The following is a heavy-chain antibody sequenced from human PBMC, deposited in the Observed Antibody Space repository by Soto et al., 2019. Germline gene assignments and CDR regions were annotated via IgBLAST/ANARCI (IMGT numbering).Heavy chain of an antibody. J-gene: IGHJ4*02. D-gene: IGHD3-10*01. V-gene: IGHV4-31*03. CDR1: GGSIGSGGYY. CDR2: IYYIGST. CDR3: ARSGGITMVRGSFDY. Sequence: QVQLQESGPGLVKPSQTLSLTCTVSGGSIGSGGYYWSWIRQHPGKGLEWIGYIYYIGSTYYNPSLNSRVTRSVDTSQNQFSLKLSSVTAADTAVYYCARSGGITMVRGSFDYWGQGTLVTVSS.